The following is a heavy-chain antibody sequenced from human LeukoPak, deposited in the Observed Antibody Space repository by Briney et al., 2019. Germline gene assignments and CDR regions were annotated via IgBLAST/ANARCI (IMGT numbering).Heavy chain of an antibody. CDR3: ARVMITFGGASRPFDY. CDR2: TNWNGGST. D-gene: IGHD3-16*01. V-gene: IGHV3-20*04. Sequence: GGSLRLSCAASGFTFDDYGMTWVRQAPGKGLEWVSGTNWNGGSTGYAEFVKGRFTISRDNAKNSLYLQMNSLRAEDTALYYCARVMITFGGASRPFDYWGQGTLVTVSS. J-gene: IGHJ4*02. CDR1: GFTFDDYG.